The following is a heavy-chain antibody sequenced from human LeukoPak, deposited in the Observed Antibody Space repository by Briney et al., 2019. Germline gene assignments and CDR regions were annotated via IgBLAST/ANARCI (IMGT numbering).Heavy chain of an antibody. CDR2: IYSGGST. Sequence: GGSLRLSCAASGFTVSSNYMSWVRQAPGKGLEWVSVIYSGGSTYYADSVKGRFTISRDNSKNTLYLQMNSLRAEDTAVYYCARAGLYSSSYYYFDYWGQGTLVTVSS. D-gene: IGHD6-6*01. CDR1: GFTVSSNY. V-gene: IGHV3-53*01. CDR3: ARAGLYSSSYYYFDY. J-gene: IGHJ4*02.